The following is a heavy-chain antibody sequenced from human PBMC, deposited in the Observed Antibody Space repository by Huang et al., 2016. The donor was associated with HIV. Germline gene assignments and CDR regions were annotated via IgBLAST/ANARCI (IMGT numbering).Heavy chain of an antibody. Sequence: QVQLVQSGAEVKNPGASVRVSCKASGYTFTDSNIHWVRQAPGKGLEWVGWINPKRGGTIYAQRVQGRITMTRDTTISTVHMDLRRIQSDDTAVYVCARDWSFGSSTSPADWGQGTLVTVSS. V-gene: IGHV1-2*02. CDR1: GYTFTDSN. CDR2: INPKRGGT. J-gene: IGHJ4*02. CDR3: ARDWSFGSSTSPAD. D-gene: IGHD6-6*01.